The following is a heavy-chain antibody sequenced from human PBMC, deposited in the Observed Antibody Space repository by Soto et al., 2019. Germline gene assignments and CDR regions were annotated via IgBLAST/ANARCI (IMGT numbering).Heavy chain of an antibody. CDR2: MHANSGNT. D-gene: IGHD5-18*01. J-gene: IGHJ4*02. CDR3: ARYIYGQAFNS. V-gene: IGHV1-8*01. CDR1: GNTFTNLD. Sequence: QVQLVQSGAEVKKPGASVKVSCKASGNTFTNLDLNWVRQAPGQGLEWMGWMHANSGNTGHAQKFQGRVSMTRNTSISTAYLELSSLSHEDTAVYYCARYIYGQAFNSWGPGTLVIVSS.